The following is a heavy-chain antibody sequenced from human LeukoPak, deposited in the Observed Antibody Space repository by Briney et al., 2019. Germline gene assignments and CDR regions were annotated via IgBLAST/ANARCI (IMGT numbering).Heavy chain of an antibody. J-gene: IGHJ5*02. CDR2: IYYSGST. V-gene: IGHV4-59*11. CDR1: GGSISSHY. D-gene: IGHD3-3*01. Sequence: TSETLSLTCTVSGGSISSHYWSWIRQPPGKGLEWIGYIYYSGSTNYNPSLKSRVTTSVDTSKNQFSLKLSSVTAADTAVYYCARVGPYYDFWSGYGPFDPWGQGTLVTVSS. CDR3: ARVGPYYDFWSGYGPFDP.